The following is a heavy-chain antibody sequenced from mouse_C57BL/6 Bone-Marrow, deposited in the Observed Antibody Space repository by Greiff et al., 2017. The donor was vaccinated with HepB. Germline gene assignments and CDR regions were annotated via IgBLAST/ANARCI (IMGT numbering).Heavy chain of an antibody. CDR1: GFSLTSYG. Sequence: QVQLKESGPGLVAPSQSLSITCTVSGFSLTSYGVHWVRQPPGKGLEWLVVIWSDGSTTYNSALKSRLSISKDNSKSQVFLKMNSLQTDDTAMYYCARHGRLLRYYYAMDYWGQGTSVTVSS. D-gene: IGHD2-3*01. CDR2: IWSDGST. J-gene: IGHJ4*01. CDR3: ARHGRLLRYYYAMDY. V-gene: IGHV2-6-1*01.